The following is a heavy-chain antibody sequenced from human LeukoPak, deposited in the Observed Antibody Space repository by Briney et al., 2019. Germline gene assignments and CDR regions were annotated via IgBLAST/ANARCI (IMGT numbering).Heavy chain of an antibody. V-gene: IGHV3-30-3*01. D-gene: IGHD2-8*01. CDR1: GFTFSTYA. CDR2: ISYDGSNK. Sequence: GGSLRLSCAASGFTFSTYAMHWVRQAPGKGLEWVAVISYDGSNKYYADSVKGRFTISRDNSKNTLYLQMNSLRAEDTAVYYCARGPERTGVGTRYYYDMDVWGQGTTVTVSS. CDR3: ARGPERTGVGTRYYYDMDV. J-gene: IGHJ6*02.